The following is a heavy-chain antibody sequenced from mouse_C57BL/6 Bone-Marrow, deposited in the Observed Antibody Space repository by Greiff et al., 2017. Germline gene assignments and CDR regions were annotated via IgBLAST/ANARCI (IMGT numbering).Heavy chain of an antibody. CDR2: INPNNGGT. J-gene: IGHJ2*01. CDR3: AKDYYGSSGYFDY. CDR1: GYTFTDYY. V-gene: IGHV1-26*01. D-gene: IGHD1-1*01. Sequence: EVKLQQSGPELVKPGASVKISCKASGYTFTDYYMNWVKQSHGKSLEWIGDINPNNGGTSYNQKLKGKATLTVDKSSSTAYMELRSLTSEDSAVYYCAKDYYGSSGYFDYWGQGTILTVSS.